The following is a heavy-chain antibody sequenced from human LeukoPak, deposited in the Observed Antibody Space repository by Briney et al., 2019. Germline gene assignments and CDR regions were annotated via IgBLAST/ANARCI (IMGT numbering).Heavy chain of an antibody. CDR3: ARAAVAIDY. CDR1: GYTFTGYY. J-gene: IGHJ4*02. V-gene: IGHV1-2*02. Sequence: GASVNVSCKASGYTFTGYYMHWVRQAPGQGLEWMGWINPNSGGTNYAQKFQGRVTMTRETSISTAYMELSRLRSDDTAVYYCARAAVAIDYWGQGTLVTVSS. D-gene: IGHD6-19*01. CDR2: INPNSGGT.